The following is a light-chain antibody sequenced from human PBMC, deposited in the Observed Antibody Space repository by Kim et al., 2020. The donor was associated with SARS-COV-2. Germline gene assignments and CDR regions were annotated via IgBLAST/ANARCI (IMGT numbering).Light chain of an antibody. Sequence: QPVLTQSPSASASLGASVKHTCTLSSGHSSYAIAWHQQQPEKGPRYLMKLNSDGSHSKGDGIPDRFSGSSSGAERYLTISSLQSEDEAVYYCQTWGTGIHWVFGGGTQLTV. CDR3: QTWGTGIHWV. CDR1: SGHSSYA. V-gene: IGLV4-69*01. J-gene: IGLJ3*02. CDR2: LNSDGSH.